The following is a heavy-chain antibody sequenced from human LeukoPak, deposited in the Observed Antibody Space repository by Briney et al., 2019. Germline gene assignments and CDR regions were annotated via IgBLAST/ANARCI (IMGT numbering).Heavy chain of an antibody. CDR3: ARIRSTPVGLDC. Sequence: GGSLRLSCAASGFIFSDYAMHWVRQAPGKGLEYVSAISSNGLSTNYASSVKGRFTISRDNSKNTLYLQMGSLRAEDTAVYYCARIRSTPVGLDCWGQGTLVTVSS. CDR2: ISSNGLST. V-gene: IGHV3-64*01. J-gene: IGHJ4*02. D-gene: IGHD1-26*01. CDR1: GFIFSDYA.